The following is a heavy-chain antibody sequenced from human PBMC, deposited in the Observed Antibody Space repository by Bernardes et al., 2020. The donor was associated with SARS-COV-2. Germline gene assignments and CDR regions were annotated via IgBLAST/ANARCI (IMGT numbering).Heavy chain of an antibody. CDR1: GFTLNNFG. CDR3: AKLISGGYSYGYFDY. D-gene: IGHD5-18*01. Sequence: GGSLRLSCAASGFTLNNFGIHWVRQAPGKGLEWVSLISYEGSKQFYADFVRGRFTISRDNSKNTLYLQMNSLRAEDTAVYYCAKLISGGYSYGYFDYWGQGTLVTVSS. V-gene: IGHV3-30*18. J-gene: IGHJ4*02. CDR2: ISYEGSKQ.